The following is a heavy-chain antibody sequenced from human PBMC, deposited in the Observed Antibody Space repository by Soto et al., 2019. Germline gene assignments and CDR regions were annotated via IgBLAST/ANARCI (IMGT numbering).Heavy chain of an antibody. J-gene: IGHJ2*01. CDR1: SPFRRLT. CDR2: INPIPGIA. CDR3: AHVLEDFDL. V-gene: IGHV1-69*02. Sequence: VQLVPSGAGGKKPGAPGEVLRQGSGSPFRRLTISWVRPAPGQGPEWMGRINPIPGIANYAQKFQGRVTITADKSTSTAYMELSSLRSEDTAVYYCAHVLEDFDLWGRGTLVTVSS.